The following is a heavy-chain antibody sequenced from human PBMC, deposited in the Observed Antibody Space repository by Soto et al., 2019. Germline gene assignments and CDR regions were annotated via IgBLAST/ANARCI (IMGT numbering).Heavy chain of an antibody. D-gene: IGHD1-26*01. Sequence: GGSLRLSCAASGLTFSIYWMSWVRQAPGKGLEWVANIKQDESEKNYADSVKGRFTISRDNAKNSLYLQMNSLRAEDTAVYYCTNDKFSGNYYVRGITYYFEYWGQGTLVTVSS. CDR1: GLTFSIYW. J-gene: IGHJ4*02. CDR3: TNDKFSGNYYVRGITYYFEY. V-gene: IGHV3-7*03. CDR2: IKQDESEK.